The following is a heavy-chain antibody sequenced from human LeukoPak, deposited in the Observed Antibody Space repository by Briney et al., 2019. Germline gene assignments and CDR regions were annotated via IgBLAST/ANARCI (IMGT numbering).Heavy chain of an antibody. CDR2: IYYSGST. J-gene: IGHJ2*01. D-gene: IGHD4-23*01. CDR1: GGSISSSSYY. V-gene: IGHV4-39*01. Sequence: PSETLSLTCTVSGGSISSSSYYWGWIRQPPGTGLEWIGSIYYSGSTYYNPSLKSRVTISVDTSKNQFSLKLSSVTAADTAVYYCARLAGGISYGGNHWYFDLWGRGTLVTVSS. CDR3: ARLAGGISYGGNHWYFDL.